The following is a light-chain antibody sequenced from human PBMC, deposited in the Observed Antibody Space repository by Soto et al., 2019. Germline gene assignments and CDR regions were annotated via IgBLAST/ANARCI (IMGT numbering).Light chain of an antibody. Sequence: VMTQSPATLSVSPGERVILSCRASQIIGSNLAWCQQKPGQPPRLLIYHTSTRAPAIPPRFSGSGSGTEFTLAISSLQSEDFGIYFCQECNNWPRCTCGQGTKLQIK. CDR3: QECNNWPRCT. V-gene: IGKV3-15*01. CDR1: QIIGSN. J-gene: IGKJ2*02. CDR2: HTS.